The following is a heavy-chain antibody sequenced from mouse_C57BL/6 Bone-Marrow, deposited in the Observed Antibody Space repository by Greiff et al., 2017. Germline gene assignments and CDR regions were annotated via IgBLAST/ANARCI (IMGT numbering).Heavy chain of an antibody. Sequence: EVTLMESGAELVRPGASVKLSCTASGFNIKDDYMHWVKQRPEQGLEWIGWIDPENGDTEYASKFQGKATITADTSSNTAYLQLSSLTSEDTAVYYCTTSHWYFDVWGTGTTVTVSS. CDR2: IDPENGDT. CDR3: TTSHWYFDV. J-gene: IGHJ1*03. V-gene: IGHV14-4*01. CDR1: GFNIKDDY.